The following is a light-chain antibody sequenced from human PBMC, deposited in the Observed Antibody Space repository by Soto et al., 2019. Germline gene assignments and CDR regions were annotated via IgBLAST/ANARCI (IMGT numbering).Light chain of an antibody. Sequence: QPVLTQPASVSGSPGQSITLSCTGTSSDIGRYDYVSWYQQFPGKAPKLMIYRVINRPSGVSDRFSGSKSGNSASLSISGVQPEDEASDFCGSYTSATTWVFGGGTKLTVL. CDR1: SSDIGRYDY. CDR3: GSYTSATTWV. V-gene: IGLV2-14*03. CDR2: RVI. J-gene: IGLJ3*02.